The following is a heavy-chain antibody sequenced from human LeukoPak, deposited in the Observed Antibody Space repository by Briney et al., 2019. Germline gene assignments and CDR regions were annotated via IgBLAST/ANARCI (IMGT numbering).Heavy chain of an antibody. D-gene: IGHD4-23*01. Sequence: GGSLRLSCAASGFTFSSYGMHWVCQAPGKGLGWVAVIWYDGSNKYYADSVKGRFTISRDNSKNTLYLQMNSLRAEDTAVYYCARSHYGGSYYFDYWGQGTLVTVSS. CDR3: ARSHYGGSYYFDY. J-gene: IGHJ4*02. CDR2: IWYDGSNK. V-gene: IGHV3-33*01. CDR1: GFTFSSYG.